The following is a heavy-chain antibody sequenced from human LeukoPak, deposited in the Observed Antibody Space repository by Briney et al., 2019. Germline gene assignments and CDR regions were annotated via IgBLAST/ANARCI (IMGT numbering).Heavy chain of an antibody. CDR3: ARHALTTSLTFDI. CDR1: GGSISSSDYY. V-gene: IGHV4-39*01. Sequence: SETLSLTCTVSGGSISSSDYYWGWIRQPPGKGLEWIGSIYYSGYTYYSPSLKSRVTISVDTSKDQFSLRLISVTAADTAVYYCARHALTTSLTFDIWGQGTMVTVSS. CDR2: IYYSGYT. J-gene: IGHJ3*02. D-gene: IGHD1-1*01.